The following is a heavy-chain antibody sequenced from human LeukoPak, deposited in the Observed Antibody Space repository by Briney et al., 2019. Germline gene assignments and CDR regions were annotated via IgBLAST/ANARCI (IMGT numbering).Heavy chain of an antibody. J-gene: IGHJ4*02. CDR2: IHYSGST. Sequence: SQTLSLTCTVSGGSISSGGYYWSWIRQHPGKGLEWIGYIHYSGSTYYNPSLKSRVTISVDTSENQFSLKLSSVTAADTAVYYCARDSLYSGSYYFDYWGQETLVTVSS. D-gene: IGHD1-26*01. CDR1: GGSISSGGYY. V-gene: IGHV4-31*03. CDR3: ARDSLYSGSYYFDY.